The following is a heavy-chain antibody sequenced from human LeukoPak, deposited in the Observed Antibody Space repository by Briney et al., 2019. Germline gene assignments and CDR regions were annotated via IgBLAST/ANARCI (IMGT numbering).Heavy chain of an antibody. V-gene: IGHV3-48*01. CDR1: GFTFSSYS. CDR2: ISSSSGNI. J-gene: IGHJ6*03. Sequence: GRPLRLSCAASGFTFSSYSMNWVRQAPGKGLEWVSYISSSSGNIYYADSVKGRFTISRDNAKTSLYLQMNSLRAEDTALYYCARDRGGIGYYMDVWGKGTTVTVSS. D-gene: IGHD3-16*02. CDR3: ARDRGGIGYYMDV.